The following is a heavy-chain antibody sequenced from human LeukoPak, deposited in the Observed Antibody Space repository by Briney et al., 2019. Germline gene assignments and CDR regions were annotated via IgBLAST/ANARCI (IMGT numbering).Heavy chain of an antibody. Sequence: ASVKVSCKASGYTFTGYYMHWVRQAPGQGLEWMGWINPNSGGTNYAQKFQGRVTMTRDTPISTAYMELSRLRSDDTAVYYCARDQPRIAAAADAFDIWGQGTMVTVSS. CDR1: GYTFTGYY. CDR2: INPNSGGT. J-gene: IGHJ3*02. V-gene: IGHV1-2*02. CDR3: ARDQPRIAAAADAFDI. D-gene: IGHD6-13*01.